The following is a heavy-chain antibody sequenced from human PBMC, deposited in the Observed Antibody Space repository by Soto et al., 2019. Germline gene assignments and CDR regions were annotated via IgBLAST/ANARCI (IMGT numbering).Heavy chain of an antibody. CDR1: GYSISSGYY. CDR3: ARVGYDFWSGYYKGNWFDP. D-gene: IGHD3-3*01. V-gene: IGHV4-38-2*01. Sequence: SETLSLTCAVSGYSISSGYYWGWIRQPPGKGLEWIGSIYHSGSTYYNPSLKSRVTISVDTSKNQFSLKLSSVTAADTAVYYCARVGYDFWSGYYKGNWFDPWRQATRVTVS. J-gene: IGHJ5*02. CDR2: IYHSGST.